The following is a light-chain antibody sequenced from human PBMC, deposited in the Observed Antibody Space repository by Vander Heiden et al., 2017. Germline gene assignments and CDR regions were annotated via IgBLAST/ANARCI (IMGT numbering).Light chain of an antibody. CDR2: GKS. CDR1: SLRSHY. J-gene: IGLJ3*02. V-gene: IGLV3-19*01. CDR3: NSRDSSGNRWV. Sequence: SSELTQDPAVSVALGQTVRITCQGESLRSHYASWYRQKPGQAPVLVIYGKSNRPSEIPDRFSGSSSGNTASLTITGAQAEDEADYYCNSRDSSGNRWVFGGGTKLTVL.